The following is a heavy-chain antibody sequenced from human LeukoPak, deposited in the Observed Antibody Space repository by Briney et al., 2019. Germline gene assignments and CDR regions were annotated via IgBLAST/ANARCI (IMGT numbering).Heavy chain of an antibody. CDR2: ISYSGIT. D-gene: IGHD2-2*01. J-gene: IGHJ3*02. V-gene: IGHV4-59*01. Sequence: SETLSLTCTVSRGSISSYYRSWIRQSPGKGLEWIGYISYSGITNYNPSLKSRVTISVDTSKSQFSLKLWSVTTADTAVYYCARDRSDQYGFDIWGQGTMVTVYS. CDR3: ARDRSDQYGFDI. CDR1: RGSISSYY.